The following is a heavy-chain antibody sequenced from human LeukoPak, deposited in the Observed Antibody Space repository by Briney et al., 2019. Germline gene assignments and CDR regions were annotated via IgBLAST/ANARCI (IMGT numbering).Heavy chain of an antibody. CDR2: ISGSGYST. CDR1: GFTFINYG. V-gene: IGHV3-23*01. CDR3: AKYYGDDPDYYYYMDA. J-gene: IGHJ6*03. D-gene: IGHD4-17*01. Sequence: GGSLRLSCAASGFTFINYGMSWVRQAPGKGLEWVSAISGSGYSTYYADSVKGRFTISRDNSKNTLYLQMNSLRAEDTAIYYCAKYYGDDPDYYYYMDAWGKGTTVTISS.